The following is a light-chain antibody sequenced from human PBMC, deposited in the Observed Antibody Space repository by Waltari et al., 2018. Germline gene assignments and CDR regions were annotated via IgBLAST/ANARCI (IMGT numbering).Light chain of an antibody. CDR2: EVS. CDR3: CSFAGSSTS. J-gene: IGLJ1*01. CDR1: STDLGTYKL. V-gene: IGLV2-23*02. Sequence: QSALPQPASVSGSPGQSITISCSNTSTDLGTYKLVPWYQQRPGKAPKLVIYEVSERPSGVSNRFSGSKSGDTASLTISGLQAEDEADYYCCSFAGSSTSFGTGTTVTVL.